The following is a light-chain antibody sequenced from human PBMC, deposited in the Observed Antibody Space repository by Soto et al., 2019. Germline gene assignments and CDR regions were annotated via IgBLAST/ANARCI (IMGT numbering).Light chain of an antibody. CDR2: GAS. V-gene: IGKV3-20*01. CDR1: QSVSSSY. J-gene: IGKJ5*01. Sequence: EIVLTQSPGTLSLSPGERATLSCRASQSVSSSYLAWYQQKPGQAPRLLIYGASSRATGIPDRFSGSGSGXXFTLTISRLEPEDFAVYYCQQYGSSQITFGQGTRLEIK. CDR3: QQYGSSQIT.